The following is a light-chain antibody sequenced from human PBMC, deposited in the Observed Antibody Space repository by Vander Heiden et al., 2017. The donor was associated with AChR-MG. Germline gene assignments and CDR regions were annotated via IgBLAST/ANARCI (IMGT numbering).Light chain of an antibody. V-gene: IGKV1-39*01. CDR3: QQCDGTPRT. CDR1: QSIINY. CDR2: AAT. Sequence: DIQMTQPPPSLSASVGDRVTITCRASQSIINYLNWYQQRPGKAPKLLIYAATGLQSGVPSRFSGSGSGTDFTLTITSLRLEDFATYYCQQCDGTPRTFGQGTKVEIK. J-gene: IGKJ1*01.